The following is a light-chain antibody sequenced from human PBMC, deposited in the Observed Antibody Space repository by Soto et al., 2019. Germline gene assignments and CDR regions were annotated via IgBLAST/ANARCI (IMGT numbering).Light chain of an antibody. Sequence: DLQMTQSPSSLSASVGDRVTITCRASESISRHLNWYQQKPGKAPNLLIYAASTLQNGVSSRFSGGGSAKDFTITISSLQPEDFATYYCQQSYSTLSISFGEGTQLEIK. CDR3: QQSYSTLSIS. CDR1: ESISRH. V-gene: IGKV1-39*01. J-gene: IGKJ5*01. CDR2: AAS.